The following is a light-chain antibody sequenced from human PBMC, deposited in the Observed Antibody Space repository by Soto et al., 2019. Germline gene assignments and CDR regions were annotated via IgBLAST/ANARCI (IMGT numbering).Light chain of an antibody. Sequence: QSALTQPASVSGSPGQSITISCTGTSSDVGGYNYVSWYQQHPGKAPKLMIYEVSNRPSGVFNRFSGSKSGNTASLTISGLQAEDEADYYCSSYKSSNNYVFGTGTKVTVL. J-gene: IGLJ1*01. CDR2: EVS. CDR3: SSYKSSNNYV. V-gene: IGLV2-14*01. CDR1: SSDVGGYNY.